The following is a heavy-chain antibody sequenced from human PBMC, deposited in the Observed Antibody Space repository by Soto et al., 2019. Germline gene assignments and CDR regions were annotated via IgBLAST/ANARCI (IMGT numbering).Heavy chain of an antibody. Sequence: GGCLGLSCSASGFSFSSYWMHWVRQAPGKGLVWVSRINSDGSSTSYADSVKGRFTISRDNAKNTLYLQMNGLRAEDTAVYYCARSKQWLVDPWGQGTLVTVSS. V-gene: IGHV3-74*01. J-gene: IGHJ5*02. CDR1: GFSFSSYW. CDR3: ARSKQWLVDP. D-gene: IGHD6-19*01. CDR2: INSDGSST.